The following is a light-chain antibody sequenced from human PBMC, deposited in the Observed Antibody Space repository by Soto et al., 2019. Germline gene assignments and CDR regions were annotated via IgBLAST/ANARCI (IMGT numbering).Light chain of an antibody. V-gene: IGKV3-20*01. CDR3: QQYGGSSWT. CDR2: GAS. CDR1: QSVKSTY. J-gene: IGKJ1*01. Sequence: ELVLTQSPGTLSLSPGERATLSCRASQSVKSTYLAWYQKKPGQAPRLLIYGASSRATGIPDRFSGSGSGTDFTLTISKLEPGDFAVYYCQQYGGSSWTFGQGTKVEI.